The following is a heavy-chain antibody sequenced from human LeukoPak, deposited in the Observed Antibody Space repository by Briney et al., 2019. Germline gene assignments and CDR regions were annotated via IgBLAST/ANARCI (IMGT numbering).Heavy chain of an antibody. D-gene: IGHD6-13*01. CDR2: ISWNSGSI. CDR3: AKDIGSSSWYGIDY. V-gene: IGHV3-9*01. J-gene: IGHJ4*02. CDR1: GFTFDDYA. Sequence: GGSLRLSCAASGFTFDDYAMHWVRQAPGKGLEWVAGISWNSGSIGYADSVKGRFTISRDNAKNSLYLQMNSLRAEDTALYYCAKDIGSSSWYGIDYWGQGTLVTVSS.